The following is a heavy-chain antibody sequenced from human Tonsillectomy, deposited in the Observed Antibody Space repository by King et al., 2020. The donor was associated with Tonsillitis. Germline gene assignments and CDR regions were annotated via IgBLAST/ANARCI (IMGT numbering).Heavy chain of an antibody. Sequence: VQLVESGGGLVQPGGSLRLSCAASGFTFSSYAMSWVRQAPGKGLEWVSVIYSGGSSTYYADSVKGRFTISRDNSKNTLYLQMNSPRAEDTAVYYCAKDMLAAAGPDYGMDVWGQGTTVTVSS. J-gene: IGHJ6*02. CDR2: IYSGGSST. D-gene: IGHD6-13*01. V-gene: IGHV3-23*03. CDR3: AKDMLAAAGPDYGMDV. CDR1: GFTFSSYA.